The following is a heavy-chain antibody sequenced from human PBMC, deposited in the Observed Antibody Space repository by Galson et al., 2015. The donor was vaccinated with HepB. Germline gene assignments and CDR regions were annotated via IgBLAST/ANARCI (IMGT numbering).Heavy chain of an antibody. CDR3: AKDALYSSTANWYFDF. D-gene: IGHD6-19*01. CDR1: GFSFGNYA. Sequence: SLRLSCAASGFSFGNYAMHWVRQGPGKGLEWVAGISWNSRSIGYADAVKGRFTLPRDNAKKSLYLQMNSLRTDDTALYYCAKDALYSSTANWYFDFWGRGTLVTVSS. CDR2: ISWNSRSI. V-gene: IGHV3-9*01. J-gene: IGHJ2*01.